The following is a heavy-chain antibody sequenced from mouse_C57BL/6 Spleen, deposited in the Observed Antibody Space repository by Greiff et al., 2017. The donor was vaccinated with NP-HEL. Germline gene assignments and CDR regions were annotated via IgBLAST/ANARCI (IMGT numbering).Heavy chain of an antibody. V-gene: IGHV1-55*01. CDR2: IYPGSGST. Sequence: QVQLQQSGAELVKPGASVKMSCKASGYTFTSYWITWVKQRPGQGLEWIGDIYPGSGSTNYNEKFKSKATLTVETSSSTAYMQLSSLTSEDSAVYYCARESNALAYWGQGTLVTVSA. D-gene: IGHD2-5*01. CDR3: ARESNALAY. J-gene: IGHJ3*01. CDR1: GYTFTSYW.